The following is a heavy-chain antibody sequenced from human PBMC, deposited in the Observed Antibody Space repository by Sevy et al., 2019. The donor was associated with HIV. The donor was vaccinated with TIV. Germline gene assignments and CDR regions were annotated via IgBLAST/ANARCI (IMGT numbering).Heavy chain of an antibody. CDR3: ASPIAVAGRLWSGEVY. D-gene: IGHD6-19*01. V-gene: IGHV3-48*03. CDR2: ISSSGSTI. Sequence: GGSLRLSCAASGFTFSSYEMNWVRQAPGKGLEWVSYISSSGSTIYYAGSVKGRFTISRDNAKNSLYLQMNSLRAEDTAVYYCASPIAVAGRLWSGEVYWGQGTLVTVSS. J-gene: IGHJ4*02. CDR1: GFTFSSYE.